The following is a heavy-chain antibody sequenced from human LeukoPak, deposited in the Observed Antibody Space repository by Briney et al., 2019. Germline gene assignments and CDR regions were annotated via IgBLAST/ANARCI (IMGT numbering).Heavy chain of an antibody. CDR1: GGSFSGYY. CDR2: INHSGST. Sequence: PSETLSLTCAVYGGSFSGYYWSWIRQPPGKGLEWIGEINHSGSTNYNPSLKSRVTISVDTSKNQLSLKLSSVTAADTAVYYCASGGSYYGGSDYWGQGTLVTVSS. CDR3: ASGGSYYGGSDY. J-gene: IGHJ4*02. D-gene: IGHD1-26*01. V-gene: IGHV4-34*01.